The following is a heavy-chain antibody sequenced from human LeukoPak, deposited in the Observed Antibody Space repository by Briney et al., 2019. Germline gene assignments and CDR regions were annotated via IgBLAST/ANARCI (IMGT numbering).Heavy chain of an antibody. V-gene: IGHV3-66*01. CDR1: GFTVSSNY. J-gene: IGHJ4*02. CDR2: IFSGGST. D-gene: IGHD4-17*01. Sequence: GGSLRLSCAASGFTVSSNYMSWVRQAPGKGLEWVSIIFSGGSTYYADSVKGRFTISRDDSKNTLYLQMNSLRAEDTAVYYCARAGDYDFDYWGQGTLVTVSS. CDR3: ARAGDYDFDY.